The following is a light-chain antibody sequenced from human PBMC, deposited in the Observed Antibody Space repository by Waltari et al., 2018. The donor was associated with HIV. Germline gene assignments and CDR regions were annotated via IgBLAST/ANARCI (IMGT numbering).Light chain of an antibody. CDR2: DVS. CDR3: QQFDTLPLT. CDR1: QDIRNF. Sequence: DIQMTQSPSSLSASVGDRVTITCQASQDIRNFLSWYQQKSGKAPNLLIYDVSNLETGVPSRFSGIGSVTQFNFTISSLQPEDLATYYCQQFDTLPLTFGGGTRVEIK. V-gene: IGKV1-33*01. J-gene: IGKJ4*01.